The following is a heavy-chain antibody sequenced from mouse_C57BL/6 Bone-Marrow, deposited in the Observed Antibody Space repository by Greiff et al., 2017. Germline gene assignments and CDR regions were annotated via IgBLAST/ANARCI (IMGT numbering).Heavy chain of an antibody. CDR1: GYTFTSYW. CDR2: INPSNGGT. CDR3: ARDGGNYDYFDY. J-gene: IGHJ2*01. Sequence: QVQLQQPGTELVKPGASVKLSCKASGYTFTSYWMHWVKQRPGQGLEWIGNINPSNGGTNYNEKFKSKATLTVDKSSSTAYMQLSILTSEDSAVYYCARDGGNYDYFDYWGQGTTLTVSS. V-gene: IGHV1-53*01. D-gene: IGHD1-1*02.